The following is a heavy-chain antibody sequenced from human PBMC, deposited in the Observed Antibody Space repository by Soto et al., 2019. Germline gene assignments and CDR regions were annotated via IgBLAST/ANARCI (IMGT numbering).Heavy chain of an antibody. CDR3: ARGPRVSSTGTGAH. CDR2: ISDDGSTA. J-gene: IGHJ4*02. Sequence: GGSLRLSCSASGFTFSAYWMHWVRQVPGKGLTWVSRISDDGSTATYADSVKGRFIISRDNAKNSLYLEMNTLRADDSGLYYCARGPRVSSTGTGAHWGRGTLVTVS. V-gene: IGHV3-74*01. D-gene: IGHD1-1*01. CDR1: GFTFSAYW.